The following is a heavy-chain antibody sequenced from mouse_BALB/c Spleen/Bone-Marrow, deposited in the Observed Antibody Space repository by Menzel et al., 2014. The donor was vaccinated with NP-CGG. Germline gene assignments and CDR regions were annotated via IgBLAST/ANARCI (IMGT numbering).Heavy chain of an antibody. Sequence: VQLQQSGAELAKPGASVKMSCKASGYTFTSYWMHWVKQRPGQGLEWIGYINPSTGYTEYNQKFKDKATLTADKSSSTAYVQLSSLTSEDSAVYYCAREYYGSSGYFDVWGAGTTVTVSS. D-gene: IGHD1-1*01. CDR3: AREYYGSSGYFDV. CDR2: INPSTGYT. V-gene: IGHV1-7*01. CDR1: GYTFTSYW. J-gene: IGHJ1*01.